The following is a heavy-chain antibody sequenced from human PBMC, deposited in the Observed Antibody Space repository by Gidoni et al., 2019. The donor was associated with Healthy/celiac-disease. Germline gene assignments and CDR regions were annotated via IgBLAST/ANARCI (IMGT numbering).Heavy chain of an antibody. CDR2: IDTRRST. V-gene: IGHV4-4*07. CDR1: SGTISSYY. D-gene: IGHD6-19*01. CDR3: ARIAVAGVLDY. J-gene: IGHJ4*02. Sequence: QVQLQQSRPALSKPSGALALTYTVSSGTISSYYWSWIRQPAGKGLEWIGRIDTRRSTNYNPSLKSRVTMSVDTSKNQFSLKLSSVTAADTVVYYCARIAVAGVLDYWGQGTLVPVSS.